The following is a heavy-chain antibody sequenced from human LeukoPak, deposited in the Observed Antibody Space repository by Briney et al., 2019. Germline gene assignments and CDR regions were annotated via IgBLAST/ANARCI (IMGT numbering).Heavy chain of an antibody. J-gene: IGHJ6*02. CDR3: ARVRVIYGMDV. CDR1: GCTFTSYA. Sequence: GASVKVSCKASGCTFTSYAMHWVRQAPGQRLEWMGWINAGNGNTKYSQKFQGRVTITRDTSASTAYMELSSLRSEDTAVYYCARVRVIYGMDVWGQGTTVTVSS. CDR2: INAGNGNT. V-gene: IGHV1-3*01. D-gene: IGHD2-21*01.